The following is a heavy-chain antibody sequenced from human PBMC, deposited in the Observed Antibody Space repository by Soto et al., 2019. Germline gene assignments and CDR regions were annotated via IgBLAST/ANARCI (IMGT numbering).Heavy chain of an antibody. CDR2: IYYTGVT. J-gene: IGHJ5*02. V-gene: IGHV4-31*03. D-gene: IGHD2-2*01. CDR3: ARAGSSTANWLDP. CDR1: GTTCHIGGYC. Sequence: SVTLSLTCSVSGTTCHIGGYCLAWIRQNPGKGLECIGYIYYTGVTYYNPSLGSRVNISVDTSKNQFSLELTSVTAADTAVYYCARAGSSTANWLDPWGQGLLVTVS.